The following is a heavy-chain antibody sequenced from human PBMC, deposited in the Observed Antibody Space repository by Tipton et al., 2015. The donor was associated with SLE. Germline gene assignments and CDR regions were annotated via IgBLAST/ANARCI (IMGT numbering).Heavy chain of an antibody. CDR3: ARGSFDY. V-gene: IGHV4-39*07. J-gene: IGHJ4*02. D-gene: IGHD6-6*01. CDR2: IYYSGST. Sequence: TLSLTCTVSGGSISSSSYYWGWIRQPPGKGLEWIGSIYYSGSTYYNPSLKSRVTISVDTSKNQFSLKLSSVTAADTAVYYCARGSFDYWGQGTLVTVSS. CDR1: GGSISSSSYY.